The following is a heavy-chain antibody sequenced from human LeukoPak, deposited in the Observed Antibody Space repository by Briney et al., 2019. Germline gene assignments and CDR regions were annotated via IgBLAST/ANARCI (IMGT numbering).Heavy chain of an antibody. J-gene: IGHJ6*02. CDR2: IYSGGST. D-gene: IGHD5-24*01. CDR3: AGQYVGDGYHYGMDV. CDR1: GFTVSSNY. Sequence: TGGSLRLSCAASGFTVSSNYMSWVRQAPGKGLEWVSVIYSGGSTYYADSVKGRFTISRDNSKNTLYLQMNSLRAEDTAVYYCAGQYVGDGYHYGMDVWGQGATVTVSS. V-gene: IGHV3-53*01.